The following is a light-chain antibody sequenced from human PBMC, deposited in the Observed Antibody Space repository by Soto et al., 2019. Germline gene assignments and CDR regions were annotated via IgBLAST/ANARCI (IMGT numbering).Light chain of an antibody. Sequence: TLSCTASQSVKPFLVWYQQRPGQAPRLLIHDASHRAAGIPARFSGSGFGTDFTLSVCGLGPEDDAVYCCQDLSNLLPFAFGQGTRLEIK. V-gene: IGKV3-11*01. CDR2: DAS. J-gene: IGKJ5*01. CDR3: QDLSNLLPFA. CDR1: QSVKPF.